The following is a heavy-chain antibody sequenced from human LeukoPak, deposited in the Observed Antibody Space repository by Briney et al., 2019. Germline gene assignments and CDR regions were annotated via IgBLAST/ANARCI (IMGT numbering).Heavy chain of an antibody. D-gene: IGHD2-2*01. CDR3: ARANTESSRFDY. CDR2: ISSSGSTI. V-gene: IGHV3-48*04. CDR1: GFTFSNYW. J-gene: IGHJ4*02. Sequence: RPGGSLRLSCAASGFTFSNYWMHWVRQAPGKGLEWVSYISSSGSTIYYADSVKGRFTISRDNAKNSLYLQMNSLRAEDTAVYYCARANTESSRFDYWGQGTLVTVSS.